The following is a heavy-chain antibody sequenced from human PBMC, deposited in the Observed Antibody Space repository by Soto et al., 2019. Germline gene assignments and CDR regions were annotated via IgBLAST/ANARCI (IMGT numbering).Heavy chain of an antibody. Sequence: GGSLRLSCAASGFTFSTYRMHWGRQAPGKGLVWVSRIDSDGSSTTYADSVKGRFTISRDNAKNTLYLQMNSLRAEDTAMYYYAKANWNDADHFDPWGQGTLVTGSS. CDR1: GFTFSTYR. V-gene: IGHV3-74*01. CDR3: AKANWNDADHFDP. J-gene: IGHJ5*02. CDR2: IDSDGSST. D-gene: IGHD1-1*01.